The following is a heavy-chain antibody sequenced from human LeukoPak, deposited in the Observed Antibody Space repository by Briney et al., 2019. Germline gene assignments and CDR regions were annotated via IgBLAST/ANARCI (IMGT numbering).Heavy chain of an antibody. CDR3: ARGQPEDIVVVPAAMEADYYYYYYMDV. J-gene: IGHJ6*03. D-gene: IGHD2-2*01. Sequence: SVKVSCKASGGTFSSYAISWVRQAPGQGLEWMGGVIPIFGTANYAQKLQGRVTITTDESTSTAYMELSSLRSEDTAVYYCARGQPEDIVVVPAAMEADYYYYYYMDVWGKGTTVTVSS. CDR1: GGTFSSYA. V-gene: IGHV1-69*05. CDR2: VIPIFGTA.